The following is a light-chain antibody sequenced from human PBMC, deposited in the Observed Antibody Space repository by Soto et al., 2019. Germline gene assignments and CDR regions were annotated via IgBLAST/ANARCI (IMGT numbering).Light chain of an antibody. CDR1: QSVSSSY. CDR3: QQYGSSPYT. J-gene: IGKJ2*01. CDR2: GAS. V-gene: IGKV3-20*01. Sequence: EIVLTQSPGTLSLSPGERATLSCRASQSVSSSYLAWYQHKPGQAPRLLIYGASSRATGIPDRFSGSGSGTDSTLTSSRLEPAAFAVYYCQQYGSSPYTFGQGTKLEIK.